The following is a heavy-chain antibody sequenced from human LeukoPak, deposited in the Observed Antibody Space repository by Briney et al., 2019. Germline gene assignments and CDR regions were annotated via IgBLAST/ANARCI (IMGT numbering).Heavy chain of an antibody. Sequence: SETLSLTCSVSGGSVSSYYWSWIRQPAGKGLEWIGRIYPSGTTHYNPSLKSRVTMSVDRSKNQFSLKVTSMTAADTAIYYCADDYGDWGQGTLVTVSS. J-gene: IGHJ4*02. CDR2: IYPSGTT. CDR1: GGSVSSYY. CDR3: ADDYGD. D-gene: IGHD4-17*01. V-gene: IGHV4-4*07.